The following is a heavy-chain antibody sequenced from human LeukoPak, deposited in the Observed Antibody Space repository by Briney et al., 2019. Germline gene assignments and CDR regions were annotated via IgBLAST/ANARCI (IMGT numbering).Heavy chain of an antibody. Sequence: PGGSLRLSCAASGFTFSSHSMQWVRQAPGKGLVWVSSISSGGNYIHYADSVKGRFTVSRDSANKSLYLQMHSLRAEDTAVYYCARSPGTRIALAGDLDYWGQGTLVTVSS. CDR1: GFTFSSHS. D-gene: IGHD6-19*01. V-gene: IGHV3-21*01. J-gene: IGHJ4*02. CDR3: ARSPGTRIALAGDLDY. CDR2: ISSGGNYI.